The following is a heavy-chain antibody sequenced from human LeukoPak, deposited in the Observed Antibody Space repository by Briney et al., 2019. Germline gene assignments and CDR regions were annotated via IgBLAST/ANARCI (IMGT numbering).Heavy chain of an antibody. J-gene: IGHJ4*02. CDR2: IKQDGSEK. D-gene: IGHD5-18*01. CDR3: AREGEGYSYGYDY. V-gene: IGHV3-7*01. Sequence: AGGSLRLSCAASGFTFSSYWMSWVRQAPGKGLEWVANIKQDGSEKYYVDSVKGRFTISRDNAKNSLYLQMYSLRAEDTAVYYCAREGEGYSYGYDYWGQGTLVTVSS. CDR1: GFTFSSYW.